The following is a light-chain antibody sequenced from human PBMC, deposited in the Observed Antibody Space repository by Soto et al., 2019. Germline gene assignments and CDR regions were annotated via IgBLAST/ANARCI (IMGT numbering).Light chain of an antibody. CDR1: QSVNSR. Sequence: ETALTPLPGTLSLSPRERATLSCGASQSVNSRLAWYQHKPGQAPRLLISGASSRATGIPDRFSGSGSATDFTLTISRLEPEDFALYYCQHYGRSPITFGQGTRLEIK. J-gene: IGKJ5*01. CDR3: QHYGRSPIT. V-gene: IGKV3-20*01. CDR2: GAS.